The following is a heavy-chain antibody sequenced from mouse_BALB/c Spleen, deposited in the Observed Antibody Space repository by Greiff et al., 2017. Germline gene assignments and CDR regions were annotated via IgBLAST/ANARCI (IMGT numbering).Heavy chain of an antibody. D-gene: IGHD2-4*01. CDR2: IWSGGST. V-gene: IGHV2-2*02. CDR3: AIFYDYDEGWFAY. Sequence: VQLQQSGPGLVQPSQSLSITCTVSGFSLTSYGVHWVRQSPGKGLEWLGVIWSGGSTDYNAAFISRLSISKDNSKSQVFFKMNSLQANDTAIYYCAIFYDYDEGWFAYWGQGTLVTVSA. J-gene: IGHJ3*01. CDR1: GFSLTSYG.